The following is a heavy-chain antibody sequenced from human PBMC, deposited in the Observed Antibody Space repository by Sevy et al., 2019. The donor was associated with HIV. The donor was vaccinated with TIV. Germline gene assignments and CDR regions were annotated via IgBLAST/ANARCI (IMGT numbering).Heavy chain of an antibody. V-gene: IGHV1-18*01. Sequence: AAVKVSCKASGYTFTSYGISWVRQAPGQGLEWMGWISAYNGNTNYPQKLQGRVTMTTDTSTSTAYMELRSLRSDDTAVYYCSRMTIRSRFWTRYHTGCPHDYWGQGTPVTVSS. D-gene: IGHD3-3*01. CDR3: SRMTIRSRFWTRYHTGCPHDY. CDR1: GYTFTSYG. CDR2: ISAYNGNT. J-gene: IGHJ4*02.